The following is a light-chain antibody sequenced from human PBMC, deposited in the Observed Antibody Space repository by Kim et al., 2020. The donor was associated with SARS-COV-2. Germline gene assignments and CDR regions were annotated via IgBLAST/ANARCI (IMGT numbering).Light chain of an antibody. CDR2: EDT. V-gene: IGLV3-25*03. Sequence: PGRTTRINWSGHAVPNQYAYGFRQTQGQAPVLVIYEDTERPSGIPERFSGSTSGTTVTLTISGVQAEDEAYYYCQSSDSSDTFWVFGGGTQLTVL. CDR3: QSSDSSDTFWV. J-gene: IGLJ3*02. CDR1: AVPNQY.